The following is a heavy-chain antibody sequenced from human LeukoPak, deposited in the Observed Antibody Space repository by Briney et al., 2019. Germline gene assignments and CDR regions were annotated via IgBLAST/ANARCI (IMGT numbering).Heavy chain of an antibody. Sequence: GGSLRLSCAASGFTFSSYGFSWVRQAPGQGLEWMGWISSYNGNTNYAQKLQGRVTMTTDTSTSTAYMELRSLRSDDTAVYYCARENQLLRNYFDYWGQGTLVTVSS. CDR3: ARENQLLRNYFDY. CDR2: ISSYNGNT. J-gene: IGHJ4*02. V-gene: IGHV1-18*01. D-gene: IGHD2-2*01. CDR1: GFTFSSYG.